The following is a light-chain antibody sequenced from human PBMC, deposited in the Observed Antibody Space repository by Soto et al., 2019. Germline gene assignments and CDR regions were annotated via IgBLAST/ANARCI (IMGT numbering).Light chain of an antibody. Sequence: DIQMTQSPSSLSASVGDRVTLTCQASQDISNYLNWYQQKPGKAPKLLIYDASNLETGVPSRFSGSGSGTDFTFTISSLQAEDIATYYCQQYDNPPLTFGGGTKVEIK. CDR3: QQYDNPPLT. CDR2: DAS. CDR1: QDISNY. J-gene: IGKJ4*01. V-gene: IGKV1-33*01.